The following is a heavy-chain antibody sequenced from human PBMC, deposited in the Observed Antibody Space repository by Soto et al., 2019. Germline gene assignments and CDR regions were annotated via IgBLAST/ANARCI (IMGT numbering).Heavy chain of an antibody. CDR2: IIPILGIA. CDR1: GGTFSSYT. J-gene: IGHJ4*02. Sequence: QVQLVQSGAEVKKPGSSVKVSCKASGGTFSSYTISWVRQAPGQGLEWMGRIIPILGIANYAQKFQGRVTITADKSTSTAYMELSSLRSEDTAVYYCASYTIAAAGEGYWGQGTLVTVSS. D-gene: IGHD6-13*01. V-gene: IGHV1-69*02. CDR3: ASYTIAAAGEGY.